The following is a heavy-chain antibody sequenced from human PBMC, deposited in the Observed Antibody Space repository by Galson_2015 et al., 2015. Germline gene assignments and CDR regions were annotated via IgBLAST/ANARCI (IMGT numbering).Heavy chain of an antibody. CDR1: GYTFTSYD. V-gene: IGHV1-8*01. CDR2: MNPNSGNR. Sequence: SVKVSCKASGYTFTSYDINWVRQATGQGLEWMGWMNPNSGNRDYAQKFQGRVAMTRDTSLSTAYMEPSSLRSDDTAVYYCVRGRAPSEYSYGYRADYWGQGTLITVSS. J-gene: IGHJ4*02. D-gene: IGHD5-18*01. CDR3: VRGRAPSEYSYGYRADY.